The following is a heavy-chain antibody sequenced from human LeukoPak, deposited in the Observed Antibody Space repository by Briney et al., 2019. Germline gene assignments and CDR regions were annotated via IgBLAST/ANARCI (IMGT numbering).Heavy chain of an antibody. D-gene: IGHD3-3*01. Sequence: GGSLRLSWAASGFTFSSYAMSWVRQAPEKGLEWVSAISGSGGSTYYADSVKGRFTISRDNSKNTLYLQMNSLRAEDTAVYYCAKGTTIFGVVTYDYWGQGTLVTVSS. CDR1: GFTFSSYA. V-gene: IGHV3-23*01. CDR2: ISGSGGST. CDR3: AKGTTIFGVVTYDY. J-gene: IGHJ4*02.